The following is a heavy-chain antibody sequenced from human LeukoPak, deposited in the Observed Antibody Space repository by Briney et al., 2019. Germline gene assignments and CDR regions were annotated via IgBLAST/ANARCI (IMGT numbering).Heavy chain of an antibody. CDR1: GFTFSSYG. CDR3: ARAAYDSSGYLTL. Sequence: PGGSLRLSCAASGFTFSSYGMHWVRQAPGKGLEWVAVIWYDGTNKYYADHVKGRFTISRDSSKNTLYLQMNNLRAEDTALYYCARAAYDSSGYLTLWGQGTLVTVSS. CDR2: IWYDGTNK. V-gene: IGHV3-33*01. J-gene: IGHJ4*01. D-gene: IGHD3-22*01.